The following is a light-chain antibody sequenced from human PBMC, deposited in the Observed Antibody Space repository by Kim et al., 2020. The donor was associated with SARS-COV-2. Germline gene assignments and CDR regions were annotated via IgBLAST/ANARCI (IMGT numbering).Light chain of an antibody. CDR2: DAS. Sequence: EVVMTQSPVTLSVSPGERATLFCRASQSVSSNLAWFQQKPGQAPTLLIYDASTRATGIPARFSGSGSGTEFTLTISSPQSEDSAIYYCQQYKNWPPWTFGQGTKVDIK. CDR1: QSVSSN. CDR3: QQYKNWPPWT. J-gene: IGKJ1*01. V-gene: IGKV3-15*01.